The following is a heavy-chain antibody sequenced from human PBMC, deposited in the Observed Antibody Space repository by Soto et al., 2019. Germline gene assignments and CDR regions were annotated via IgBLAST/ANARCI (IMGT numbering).Heavy chain of an antibody. Sequence: ASVKVSCKASGYTFTSYYMHWVRQAPGQGLEWMGIINPSGGSTSYAQKFQGRVTITRDTSTSTVYMELSSLRSEDTAVYYCARERYYYDSSGSPAWYGMDVWGQGTTVTVSS. V-gene: IGHV1-46*01. CDR1: GYTFTSYY. J-gene: IGHJ6*02. CDR2: INPSGGST. D-gene: IGHD3-22*01. CDR3: ARERYYYDSSGSPAWYGMDV.